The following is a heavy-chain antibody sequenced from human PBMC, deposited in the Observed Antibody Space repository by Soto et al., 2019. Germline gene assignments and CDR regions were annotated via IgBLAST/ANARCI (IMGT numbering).Heavy chain of an antibody. CDR3: ARAFGGDPNHFDY. CDR1: GYTFTSYG. Sequence: QVQLVQSGAEVKKPGASVKVSCKASGYTFTSYGISWVRQAPGQWLEWMGWISAYNGNTNYAQKLQGRVTMTTDTSTSTAYRELTSLRSDHTAVYYCARAFGGDPNHFDYWGQGTLVNVSS. D-gene: IGHD4-17*01. CDR2: ISAYNGNT. V-gene: IGHV1-18*01. J-gene: IGHJ4*02.